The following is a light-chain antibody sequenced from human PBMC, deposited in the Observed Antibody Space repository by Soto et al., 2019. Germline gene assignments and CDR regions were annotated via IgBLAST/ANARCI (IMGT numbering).Light chain of an antibody. V-gene: IGLV2-14*01. CDR1: SSDGDS. J-gene: IGLJ2*01. CDR2: EVT. Sequence: QSVLTQPASVSGSPGQSITISRSGTSSDGDSVSWYQQHPGKAPKLIIYEVTNRPSGVSNRFSGSKSDYTASLTISGLQAEDEADYYCSSYTAASTLDVVFGGGTKVTVL. CDR3: SSYTAASTLDVV.